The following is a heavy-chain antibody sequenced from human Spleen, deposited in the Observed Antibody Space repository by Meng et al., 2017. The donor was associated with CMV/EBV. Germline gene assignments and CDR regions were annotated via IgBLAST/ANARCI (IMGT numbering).Heavy chain of an antibody. D-gene: IGHD5-24*01. Sequence: QVQLRQWGAGLLKPSETLSLTCAVYGGSFSGYYWSWIRQPPGKGLEWIGEINHSGSTNYNPSLKSRVTISVDTSKNQFSLKLSSVTAADTAVYYCARRDGRCLDYWGQGTLVTVSS. CDR3: ARRDGRCLDY. J-gene: IGHJ4*02. V-gene: IGHV4-34*01. CDR1: GGSFSGYY. CDR2: INHSGST.